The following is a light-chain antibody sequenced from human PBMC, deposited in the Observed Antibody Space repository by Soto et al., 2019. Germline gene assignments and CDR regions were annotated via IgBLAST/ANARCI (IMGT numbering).Light chain of an antibody. Sequence: DIVMTQSPLSLPVTPREPASISCRSSQSLLHSNGYNYLDWYLQKPGQSPQVLIYLGSNRASGVPDRFSGSGSGTDFTLKISRVEAEDVGVYYCMQALQTPAFGQGTRLEI. J-gene: IGKJ5*01. V-gene: IGKV2-28*01. CDR2: LGS. CDR3: MQALQTPA. CDR1: QSLLHSNGYNY.